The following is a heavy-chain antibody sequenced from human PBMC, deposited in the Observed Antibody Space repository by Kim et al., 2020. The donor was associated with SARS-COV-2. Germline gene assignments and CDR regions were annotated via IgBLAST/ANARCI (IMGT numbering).Heavy chain of an antibody. V-gene: IGHV3-30*04. CDR2: ISYDGSNK. D-gene: IGHD1-26*01. CDR1: GFTFSSYA. Sequence: GGSLRLSCAASGFTFSSYAMHWVRQAPGKGLEWVAVISYDGSNKYYADSVKGRFTISRDNSKNTLYLQMNSLRAEDTAVYYCARDGSCFDYWGQGTLVTV. CDR3: ARDGSCFDY. J-gene: IGHJ4*02.